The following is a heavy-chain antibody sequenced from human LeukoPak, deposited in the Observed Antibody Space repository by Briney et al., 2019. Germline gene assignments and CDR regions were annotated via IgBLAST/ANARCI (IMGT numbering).Heavy chain of an antibody. CDR1: GFTFDDSG. Sequence: GGSLRLSCAASGFTFDDSGMSWVRQAPGKGLEWVSGINWTGGSTGYADSVKGRFTISRDNAKNSLYLQMNSLRAEDTGVYYCAKDLSSGSRRAYWGQGTLVTVSS. CDR3: AKDLSSGSRRAY. V-gene: IGHV3-20*04. CDR2: INWTGGST. J-gene: IGHJ4*02. D-gene: IGHD6-19*01.